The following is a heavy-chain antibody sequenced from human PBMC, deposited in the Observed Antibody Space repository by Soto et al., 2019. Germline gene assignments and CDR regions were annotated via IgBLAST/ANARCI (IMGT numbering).Heavy chain of an antibody. V-gene: IGHV3-21*01. CDR3: ARRKPKNGSYFDY. Sequence: GGSLRLSCAASGFTFISYSMNWVRQAPGKGLEWVSSISSSSSYIYYADSVKGRFTISRDNAKNSLYLQMNSLRAEDTAVYYCARRKPKNGSYFDYWGQGTLVTVSS. J-gene: IGHJ4*02. CDR2: ISSSSSYI. D-gene: IGHD1-1*01. CDR1: GFTFISYS.